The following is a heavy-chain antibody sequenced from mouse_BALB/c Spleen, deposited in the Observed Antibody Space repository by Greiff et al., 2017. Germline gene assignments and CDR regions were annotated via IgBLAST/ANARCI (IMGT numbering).Heavy chain of an antibody. CDR1: GFNIKDTY. CDR3: ARDDYEPTSYYYAMDY. V-gene: IGHV14-3*02. Sequence: EVQLQQSGAELVKPGASVKLSCTASGFNIKDTYMHWVKQRPEQGLEWIGRIDPANGNTKYDPKFQGKATITADTSSNTAYLQLSSLTSEDTAVYYCARDDYEPTSYYYAMDYWGQGTSVTVSS. J-gene: IGHJ4*01. CDR2: IDPANGNT. D-gene: IGHD2-4*01.